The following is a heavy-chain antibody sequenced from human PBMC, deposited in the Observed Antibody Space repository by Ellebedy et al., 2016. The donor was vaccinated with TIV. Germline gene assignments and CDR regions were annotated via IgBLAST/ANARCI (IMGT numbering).Heavy chain of an antibody. J-gene: IGHJ3*02. CDR3: VRDSHPSGWPTDI. V-gene: IGHV3-21*01. Sequence: PGGSLRLSCVASGFTFSSYTMNWVRRAPGKGLEWVSSISGSGTLTSYADSVKGRFGISRDNDKDSLHLQMNGLRAEDTAVYYCVRDSHPSGWPTDIWGQGTTVVVSS. CDR2: ISGSGTLT. CDR1: GFTFSSYT. D-gene: IGHD6-19*01.